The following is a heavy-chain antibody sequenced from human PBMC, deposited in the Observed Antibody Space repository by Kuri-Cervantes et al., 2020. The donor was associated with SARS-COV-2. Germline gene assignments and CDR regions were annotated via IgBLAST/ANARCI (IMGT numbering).Heavy chain of an antibody. CDR2: ISSSGSTI. V-gene: IGHV3-11*04. J-gene: IGHJ4*02. CDR3: ASYRDFWSGTAGIDY. Sequence: GGSLRLSCAASGFTFSDYYMSWIRQAPGKGLEWVSYISSSGSTIYYADSVKGRFTISRDNAKNSLYLQMNSLRAEDTAVYYCASYRDFWSGTAGIDYWGQGTLVTVSS. D-gene: IGHD3-3*01. CDR1: GFTFSDYY.